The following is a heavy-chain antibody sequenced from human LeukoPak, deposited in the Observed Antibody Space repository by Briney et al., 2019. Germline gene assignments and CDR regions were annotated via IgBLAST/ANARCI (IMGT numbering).Heavy chain of an antibody. CDR1: GFTFSSYA. V-gene: IGHV3-30-3*01. J-gene: IGHJ6*02. CDR2: ISYDGSNK. CDR3: ARANWFGEFIYYYYYGMDV. Sequence: PGGSLRLSCAASGFTFSSYAMHWVRQAPGKGLEWVAVISYDGSNKYYADSVKGRFTISRDNSKNTLYLQMNSLRAEDTAVYYCARANWFGEFIYYYYYGMDVWGQGTTVTVSS. D-gene: IGHD3-10*01.